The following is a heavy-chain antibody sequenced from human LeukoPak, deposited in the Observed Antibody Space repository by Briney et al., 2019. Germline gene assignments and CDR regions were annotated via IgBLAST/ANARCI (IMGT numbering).Heavy chain of an antibody. V-gene: IGHV1-18*01. Sequence: ASVKVSCKASGYTFTSYGISWARQAPGQGLEWMGWISAYNGNTNYAQKLQGRVTMTTDTSTSTAYMELRSLRSDDTAVYYCARGYGTGGLLRYFDWLTAGDYWGQGTLVTVSS. CDR1: GYTFTSYG. J-gene: IGHJ4*02. CDR3: ARGYGTGGLLRYFDWLTAGDY. CDR2: ISAYNGNT. D-gene: IGHD3-9*01.